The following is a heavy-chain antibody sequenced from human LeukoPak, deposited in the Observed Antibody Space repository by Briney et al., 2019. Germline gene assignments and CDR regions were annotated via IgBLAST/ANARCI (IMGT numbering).Heavy chain of an antibody. Sequence: ASVKVSCKASGYTFTGYYMHWVRQAPGRGLEWMGWINPNSGGTNYAQKFQGRVTMTRDTSISTAYMELSRLRSDDTAVYYCARDEWLVHNWFDPWGQGTLVTVSS. CDR1: GYTFTGYY. CDR2: INPNSGGT. V-gene: IGHV1-2*02. D-gene: IGHD6-19*01. CDR3: ARDEWLVHNWFDP. J-gene: IGHJ5*02.